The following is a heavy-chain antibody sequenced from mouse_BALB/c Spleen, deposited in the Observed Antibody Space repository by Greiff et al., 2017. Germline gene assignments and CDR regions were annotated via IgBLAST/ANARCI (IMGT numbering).Heavy chain of an antibody. CDR2: ISYSGST. V-gene: IGHV3-2*02. J-gene: IGHJ4*01. D-gene: IGHD1-1*01. CDR1: GYSITSDYA. Sequence: EVKVIESGPGLVKPSQSLSLTCTVTGYSITSDYAWNWIRQFPGNKLEWMGYISYSGSTSYNPSLKSRISITRDTSKNQFFLQLNSVTTEDTATYYCARYGSSYGWGYYAMDYWGQGTSVTVSS. CDR3: ARYGSSYGWGYYAMDY.